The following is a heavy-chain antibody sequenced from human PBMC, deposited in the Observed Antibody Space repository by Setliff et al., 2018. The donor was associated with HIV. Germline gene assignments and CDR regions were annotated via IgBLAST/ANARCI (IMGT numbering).Heavy chain of an antibody. D-gene: IGHD4-4*01. CDR1: GGTFSSYS. CDR3: ARAMATVTNHLDV. J-gene: IGHJ6*04. Sequence: ASVKVSCKSSGGTFSSYSLSWVRQASGQGPEWMGWMNPDSGKTGYAQNFQGRVTMTRDTSISTAYMELHSLGSEDTAVYYCARAMATVTNHLDVWGKGTTVTVSS. CDR2: MNPDSGKT. V-gene: IGHV1-8*02.